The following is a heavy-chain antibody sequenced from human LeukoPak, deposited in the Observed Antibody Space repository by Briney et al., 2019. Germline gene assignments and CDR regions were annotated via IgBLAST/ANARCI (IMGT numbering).Heavy chain of an antibody. Sequence: GGSLRLSCSASGFSFIAYGMHWVRQAPGKVLEWVAIIWFDGSVTYYEDSVKGRFTISRDNSKSTVYLQMDSLRAEDTAVYYCASHQYTSSWYDYWGQGTLVTVSS. J-gene: IGHJ4*02. V-gene: IGHV3-33*01. CDR3: ASHQYTSSWYDY. CDR1: GFSFIAYG. D-gene: IGHD6-13*01. CDR2: IWFDGSVT.